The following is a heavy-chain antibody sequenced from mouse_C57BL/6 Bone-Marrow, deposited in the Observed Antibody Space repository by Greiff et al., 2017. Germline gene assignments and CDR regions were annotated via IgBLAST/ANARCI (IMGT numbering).Heavy chain of an antibody. Sequence: QVQLQQPGAELVKPGASVKLSCKASGYTFTSYWMHWVKQRPGQGLEWIGMIHPNSGSTNYNEKFKSKATLTVDKSSSTAYMQLSSLTSEDSAVYYCARGGVYYYGSSGAWFAYWGQGTLVTVSA. CDR3: ARGGVYYYGSSGAWFAY. V-gene: IGHV1-64*01. J-gene: IGHJ3*01. D-gene: IGHD1-1*01. CDR1: GYTFTSYW. CDR2: IHPNSGST.